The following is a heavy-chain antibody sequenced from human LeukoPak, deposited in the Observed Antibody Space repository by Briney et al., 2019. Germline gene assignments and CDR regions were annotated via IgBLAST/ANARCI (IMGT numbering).Heavy chain of an antibody. CDR2: INPNSGGT. CDR1: GYTFTSYA. D-gene: IGHD3-10*01. J-gene: IGHJ4*02. V-gene: IGHV1-2*02. Sequence: ASVKVSCKASGYTFTSYAMNWVRQAPGQGLEWMGWINPNSGGTNYAQKFQGRVTMTRDTSISTAYMELSRLRSDDTAVYYCARDRFTMVRGVIDYWGQGTLVTVSS. CDR3: ARDRFTMVRGVIDY.